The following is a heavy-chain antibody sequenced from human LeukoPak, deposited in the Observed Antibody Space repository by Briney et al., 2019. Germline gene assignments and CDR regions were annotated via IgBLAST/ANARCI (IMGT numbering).Heavy chain of an antibody. J-gene: IGHJ4*02. CDR1: GFTFSSYW. CDR2: ILHSGST. CDR3: ARAPLWTIAARPFDY. D-gene: IGHD6-6*01. V-gene: IGHV4-34*12. Sequence: GSLRLSCAASGFTFSSYWMSWVRQPPGKGLEWIGEILHSGSTNYNPSLKSRVTISVDTSKSQFSLKLSSVTAADTAVYFCARAPLWTIAARPFDYWGQGTLVTVSS.